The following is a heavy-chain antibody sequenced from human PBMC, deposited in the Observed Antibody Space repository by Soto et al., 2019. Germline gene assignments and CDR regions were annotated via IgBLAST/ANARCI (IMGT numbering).Heavy chain of an antibody. CDR1: GYSFFGYW. CDR3: LVQQKLPWVNY. D-gene: IGHD6-13*01. J-gene: IGHJ4*02. CDR2: IYPDDSDT. V-gene: IGHV5-51*01. Sequence: GESLKISCKGSGYSFFGYWIGWVRQMPGKGLERMGIIYPDDSDTRYSPPFQGHVTISADKSISTAYLQWSSLKASDTAMYFCLVQQKLPWVNYWGQGTQVTVSS.